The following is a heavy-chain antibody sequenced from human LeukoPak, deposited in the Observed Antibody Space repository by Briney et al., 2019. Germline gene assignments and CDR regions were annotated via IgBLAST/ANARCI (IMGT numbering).Heavy chain of an antibody. Sequence: SVKVSCKASGGTFSSYAISWVRQAPGQGLEWMGRIIPIFGTANYAQKFQGRVTITTDESTSTAYMELSSLRSEDTAVYYCARAPYSGSYPNYFDYWGQGTLVTVSS. CDR1: GGTFSSYA. J-gene: IGHJ4*02. V-gene: IGHV1-69*05. D-gene: IGHD1-26*01. CDR3: ARAPYSGSYPNYFDY. CDR2: IIPIFGTA.